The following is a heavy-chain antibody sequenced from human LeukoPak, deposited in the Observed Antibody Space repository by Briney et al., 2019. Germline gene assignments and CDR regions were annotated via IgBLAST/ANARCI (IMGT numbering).Heavy chain of an antibody. Sequence: SSETLSLTCTVSGGSISSSSYYWGWIRQPPGKGLEWIGYIYHSGSTYYNPSLKSRVTISVDRSKNQFSLKLSSVTAADTAVYYCARGSYYDKGHWFDPWGQGTLVTVSS. CDR3: ARGSYYDKGHWFDP. CDR2: IYHSGST. J-gene: IGHJ5*02. V-gene: IGHV4-39*07. D-gene: IGHD3-9*01. CDR1: GGSISSSSYY.